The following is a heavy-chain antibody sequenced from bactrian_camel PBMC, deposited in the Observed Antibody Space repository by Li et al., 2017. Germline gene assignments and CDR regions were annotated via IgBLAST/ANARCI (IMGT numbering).Heavy chain of an antibody. V-gene: IGHV3-1*01. Sequence: VQLVESGGGLVQPGGSLRLSCAASGFTFDEYGMGWIRQAPGKGLEWVSFISWNGDSTAYADSVKSQFTISRDNAKNTVYLQMNSLTPEDTAMYYCATITNYGMGCGSWNEATYWGQGTQVTVS. D-gene: IGHD3*01. CDR1: GFTFDEYG. J-gene: IGHJ4*01. CDR2: ISWNGDST. CDR3: ATITNYGMGCGSWNEATY.